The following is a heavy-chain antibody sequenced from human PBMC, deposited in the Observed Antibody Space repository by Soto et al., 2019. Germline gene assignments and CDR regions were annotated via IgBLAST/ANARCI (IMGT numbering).Heavy chain of an antibody. CDR2: ITGSGTST. J-gene: IGHJ6*02. V-gene: IGHV3-23*01. CDR1: GFTFSGYA. CDR3: AKSGASYYGMDV. D-gene: IGHD1-26*01. Sequence: PGGSLRLSCAASGFTFSGYAMTWVRQAPGKGLEWVSSITGSGTSTYYADSVKGRFIISRDNSKNTVSLQMNSLRAEDTAVYYCAKSGASYYGMDVWGQGTKVTVSS.